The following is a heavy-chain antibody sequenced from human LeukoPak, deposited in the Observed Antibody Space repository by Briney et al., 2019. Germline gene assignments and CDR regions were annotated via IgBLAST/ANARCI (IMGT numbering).Heavy chain of an antibody. CDR3: ARNRYNWNYGNWFDP. CDR1: GGSISSSNW. J-gene: IGHJ5*02. Sequence: SETLSLTCAVSGGSISSSNWWSWVRQPPGKGLEWIGEIYHSGTTNYNPSLKSRVTISVDKSKNQFSLKLSSVTAADTAVYYCARNRYNWNYGNWFDPWGQGTLVTVSS. V-gene: IGHV4-4*02. CDR2: IYHSGTT. D-gene: IGHD1-7*01.